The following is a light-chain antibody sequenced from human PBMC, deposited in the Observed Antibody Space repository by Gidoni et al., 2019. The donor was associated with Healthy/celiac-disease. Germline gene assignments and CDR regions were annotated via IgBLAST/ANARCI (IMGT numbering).Light chain of an antibody. CDR2: KDS. J-gene: IGLJ1*01. V-gene: IGLV3-25*03. CDR3: QSADSSGTYPYV. Sequence: SYELTQPPSVSVSPGQKARLTCSGDALPKQYAYWYQQKPGQAPVLVIYKDSERPSGIPERFSGSSSGTTVTLTISGVQAEDEADYYCQSADSSGTYPYVFGTGTKVTVL. CDR1: ALPKQY.